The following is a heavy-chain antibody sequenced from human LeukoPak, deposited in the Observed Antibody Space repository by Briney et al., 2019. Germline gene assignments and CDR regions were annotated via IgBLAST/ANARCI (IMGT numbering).Heavy chain of an antibody. D-gene: IGHD3-22*01. CDR3: ATLGEYYDSSGYYYN. CDR1: GGSFSGYY. CDR2: INHSGST. Sequence: SETLSLTCAVYGGSFSGYYWGWIRQPPGKGLEWIGEINHSGSTYYNPSLKSRVTISVDSSKNQFSLKLTSVTAADTAVYYCATLGEYYDSSGYYYNWGQGTLVTVSS. J-gene: IGHJ1*01. V-gene: IGHV4-34*01.